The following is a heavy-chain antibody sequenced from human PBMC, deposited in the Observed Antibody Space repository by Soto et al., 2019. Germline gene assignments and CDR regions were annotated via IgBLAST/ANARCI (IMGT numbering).Heavy chain of an antibody. D-gene: IGHD3-22*01. Sequence: ASVKVSCKASGYTFTSYYMHWVRQAPGQWLEWMGIINPSGGSTSYAQKFQGRVTMTRDTSTSTVYMELSSLRSEDTAVYYCAREGINYDSSEMRFDYWGQGTLVTVS. CDR1: GYTFTSYY. V-gene: IGHV1-46*01. J-gene: IGHJ4*02. CDR3: AREGINYDSSEMRFDY. CDR2: INPSGGST.